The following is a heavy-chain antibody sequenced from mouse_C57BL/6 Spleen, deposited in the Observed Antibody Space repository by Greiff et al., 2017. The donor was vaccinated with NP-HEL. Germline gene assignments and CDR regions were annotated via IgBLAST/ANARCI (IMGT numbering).Heavy chain of an antibody. CDR2: IDPSDSYT. CDR1: GYTFTSYW. Sequence: QVQLQQPGAELVMPGASVKLSCKASGYTFTSYWMHWVKQRPGQGLEWIGEIDPSDSYTNYNQKFKGKSTLTVDKSSSKAYMQLSSLTSEDSAVYYCARGHYDYDGFAYWGQGTLVTVSA. J-gene: IGHJ3*01. D-gene: IGHD2-4*01. V-gene: IGHV1-69*01. CDR3: ARGHYDYDGFAY.